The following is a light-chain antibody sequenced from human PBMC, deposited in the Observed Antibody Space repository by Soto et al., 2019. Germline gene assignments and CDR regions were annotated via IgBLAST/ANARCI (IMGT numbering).Light chain of an antibody. J-gene: IGKJ1*01. CDR2: DAS. CDR1: QSVSTY. V-gene: IGKV3-11*01. Sequence: EIVLTQSPATLSLSPGERATLSCRASQSVSTYLAWYQQKPGQAPRLLIYDASSMATGIPARFSGSGSGTEFTLTISSLEPEDFAVYYCQQRSSWPVTFGQGTRVEIK. CDR3: QQRSSWPVT.